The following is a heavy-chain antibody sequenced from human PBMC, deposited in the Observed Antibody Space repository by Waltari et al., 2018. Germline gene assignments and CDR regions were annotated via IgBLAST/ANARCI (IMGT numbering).Heavy chain of an antibody. CDR2: ISSSSSYI. J-gene: IGHJ4*02. D-gene: IGHD3-10*01. CDR1: GFTFSSYS. Sequence: EVQLVESGGGLVKPGGSLRLSCAASGFTFSSYSMNWVRQAPGKGLEWVSSISSSSSYIYYADSVKGRFTISRDNAKNSLYLQMNSLRAEDTAVYYCARDFGSREPVDYWGQGTLVTVSS. V-gene: IGHV3-21*01. CDR3: ARDFGSREPVDY.